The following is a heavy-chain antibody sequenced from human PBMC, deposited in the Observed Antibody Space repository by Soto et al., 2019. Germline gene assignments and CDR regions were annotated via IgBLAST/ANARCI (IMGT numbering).Heavy chain of an antibody. D-gene: IGHD3-22*01. CDR2: MNPNSGNT. CDR1: GYTFTSYD. CDR3: ARGPFSGYYPD. Sequence: QVHLVQSGAEVKKPGASVKVSCKTSGYTFTSYDINWVRQATGQGLEWMGWMNPNSGNTGYAQKFRGRGTITRNHYISPGFMEPNSLKSGETAVYFRARGPFSGYYPDLGQGTLVTVSS. J-gene: IGHJ4*02. V-gene: IGHV1-8*01.